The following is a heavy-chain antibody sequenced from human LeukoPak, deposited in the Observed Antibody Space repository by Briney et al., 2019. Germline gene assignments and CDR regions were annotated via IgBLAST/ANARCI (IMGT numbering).Heavy chain of an antibody. Sequence: GASVKVSCKTSGYTFTHYGISWVRQAPGQGLEWMGWISAYNGNTNYAQKVQGRVIMTTDSSTSTAYMELRSLRSDDTAVYYCAKDGGTEWSHDAFDIWGQGTMVTVSS. D-gene: IGHD3-3*01. CDR3: AKDGGTEWSHDAFDI. J-gene: IGHJ3*02. CDR1: GYTFTHYG. CDR2: ISAYNGNT. V-gene: IGHV1-18*01.